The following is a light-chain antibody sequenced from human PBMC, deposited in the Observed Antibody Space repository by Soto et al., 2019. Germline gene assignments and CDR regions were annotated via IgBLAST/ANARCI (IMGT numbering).Light chain of an antibody. Sequence: QSVLTQPASVSGSPGQSITISCTGTSTDVGGYNYVSWYQQHPGKAPKLMIYAVSNRPSGVSSRFSGSKSGNTASLTISGLQAEDEADYYCSSYTQSTSVAFGGGTKVTVL. CDR3: SSYTQSTSVA. V-gene: IGLV2-14*03. CDR1: STDVGGYNY. J-gene: IGLJ2*01. CDR2: AVS.